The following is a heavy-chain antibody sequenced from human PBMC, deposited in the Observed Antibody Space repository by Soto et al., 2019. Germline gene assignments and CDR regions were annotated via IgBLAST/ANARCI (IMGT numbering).Heavy chain of an antibody. V-gene: IGHV4-34*01. D-gene: IGHD3-10*01. J-gene: IGHJ5*02. CDR3: ARANAVTMVRGRWFDP. CDR1: GGSFSSYY. CDR2: INHSGST. Sequence: PSETLSLTCAVSGGSFSSYYWTWIRQPPEKGLEWIGEINHSGSTNYNPSLKSRVTISVDTSKNQFSLKLSSVTAADTAVYYCARANAVTMVRGRWFDPRGQGTLVTVSS.